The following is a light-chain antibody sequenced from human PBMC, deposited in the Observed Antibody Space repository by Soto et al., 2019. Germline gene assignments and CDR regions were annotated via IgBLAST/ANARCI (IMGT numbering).Light chain of an antibody. CDR1: QSVSSN. CDR2: GAS. Sequence: EIVMTQSPATLSVSPGERATLSCRASQSVSSNLAWYQQKPGQAPRLLIYGASTRATGIPARFSGSGSGTEVTHTLGSLQSEDFAVYYCQQYNNWGTFGQGTKVELK. CDR3: QQYNNWGT. V-gene: IGKV3-15*01. J-gene: IGKJ1*01.